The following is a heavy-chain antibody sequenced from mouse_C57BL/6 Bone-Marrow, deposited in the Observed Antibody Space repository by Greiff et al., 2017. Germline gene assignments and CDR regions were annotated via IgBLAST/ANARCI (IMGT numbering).Heavy chain of an antibody. CDR1: GYTFTDYY. D-gene: IGHD1-1*01. Sequence: QVQLKESGPELVKPGASVKISCKASGYTFTDYYINWVKQRPGQGLEWIGWIFPGSGSTYYNEKFKGKATLTVDKSSSTAYMLLSSLTSEDSAVYCCAREGYGSSYQFAYWGQGTLVTVSA. CDR2: IFPGSGST. J-gene: IGHJ3*01. CDR3: AREGYGSSYQFAY. V-gene: IGHV1-75*01.